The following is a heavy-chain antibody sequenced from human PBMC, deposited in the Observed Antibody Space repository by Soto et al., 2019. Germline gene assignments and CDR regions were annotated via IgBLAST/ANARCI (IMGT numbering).Heavy chain of an antibody. V-gene: IGHV3-74*01. CDR3: ARGSRRDGYRADS. CDR2: INSDGSST. CDR1: GFTFSSYW. J-gene: IGHJ4*02. Sequence: GGSLRLSCAASGFTFSSYWMHWVRQAPGKGLVWVSHINSDGSSTSYADSVKGRFTISRDNAKNTLYLQMNSLRAEDTAVYYCARGSRRDGYRADSWGQGTLVTVSS. D-gene: IGHD5-12*01.